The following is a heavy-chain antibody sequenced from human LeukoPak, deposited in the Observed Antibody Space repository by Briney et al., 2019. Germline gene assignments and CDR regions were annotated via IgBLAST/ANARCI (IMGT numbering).Heavy chain of an antibody. J-gene: IGHJ4*02. CDR3: ARVPLSRGIAAAGTGVYFDY. CDR1: GGSISSHY. CDR2: IYYSGST. D-gene: IGHD6-13*01. V-gene: IGHV4-59*11. Sequence: SGTLSLTCTVSGGSISSHYWSWIRQPPGKGLEWIGYIYYSGSTNYNPSLKSRVTISVDTSKNQFSLKLSSVTAADTAVYYCARVPLSRGIAAAGTGVYFDYWGQGTLVTVSS.